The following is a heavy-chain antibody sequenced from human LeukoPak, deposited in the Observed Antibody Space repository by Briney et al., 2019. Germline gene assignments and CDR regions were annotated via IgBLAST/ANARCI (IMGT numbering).Heavy chain of an antibody. CDR1: GYTFTNYA. V-gene: IGHV7-4-1*02. Sequence: ASVRVSCTASGYTFTNYAMNWVRQAPGQGLEWMGWINTKTGNPTYVQGFTGRFVFSSDTSVSTAYLRISSRKAQDTPVYYCARDGQWPLTAWGQGTLVTVSP. J-gene: IGHJ4*02. CDR3: ARDGQWPLTA. D-gene: IGHD6-19*01. CDR2: INTKTGNP.